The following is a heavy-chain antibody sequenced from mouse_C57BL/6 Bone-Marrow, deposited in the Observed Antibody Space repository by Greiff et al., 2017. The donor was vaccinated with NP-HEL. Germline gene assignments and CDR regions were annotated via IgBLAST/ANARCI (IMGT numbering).Heavy chain of an antibody. V-gene: IGHV1-18*01. CDR3: ARRSIITTVPIPSHFDD. CDR1: GYTFTDYN. CDR2: INPNNGGT. D-gene: IGHD1-1*01. Sequence: EVQGVESGPELVKPGASVKIPCKASGYTFTDYNMDWVKQSHGKSLEWIGDINPNNGGTIYNQKFKGKATLTVDKSSSTAYMELRSLTSEDTAVYYCARRSIITTVPIPSHFDDWGQGTTLTVSS. J-gene: IGHJ2*01.